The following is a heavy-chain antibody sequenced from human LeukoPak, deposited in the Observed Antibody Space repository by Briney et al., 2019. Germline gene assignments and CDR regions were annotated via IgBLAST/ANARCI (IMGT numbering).Heavy chain of an antibody. Sequence: GGSLRLSCAASGFTFSSYGMHWVRQAPGKGLDWVAFIHHDGSNKYYADSVRGRFTISRDNSKNTLYLQMNSLRAEDTAVYYCARDYGGSSPFDYWGQGTLVTVSS. CDR2: IHHDGSNK. V-gene: IGHV3-30*02. D-gene: IGHD4-23*01. J-gene: IGHJ4*02. CDR3: ARDYGGSSPFDY. CDR1: GFTFSSYG.